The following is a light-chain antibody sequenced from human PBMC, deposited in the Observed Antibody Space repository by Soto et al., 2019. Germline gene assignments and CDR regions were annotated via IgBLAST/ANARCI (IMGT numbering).Light chain of an antibody. CDR3: CSYAGTSTYV. CDR2: EVT. Sequence: QSVLTQPASVSGSPGQSITISCTGTSSDVGSFNLVSWYQQHPGKAPKLMIYEVTKRPSGVPNRFSGSKSGNTASLTISGLQAEDEADYYCCSYAGTSTYVFGTGTKVT. CDR1: SSDVGSFNL. V-gene: IGLV2-23*02. J-gene: IGLJ1*01.